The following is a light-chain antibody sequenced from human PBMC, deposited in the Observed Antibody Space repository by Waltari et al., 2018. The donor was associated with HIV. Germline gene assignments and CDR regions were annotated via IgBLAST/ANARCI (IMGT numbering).Light chain of an antibody. Sequence: QPALTQPRSVSGSLGQSVTISCTGTNSDVGRYNYVSWFHQHPGKAPKLMIYDVSKRPSGVPDRVSGSNSGNTASLTISALQAEDEADYYCCSYAGSIPFVFGSGTKLTVL. CDR3: CSYAGSIPFV. CDR2: DVS. J-gene: IGLJ1*01. CDR1: NSDVGRYNY. V-gene: IGLV2-11*01.